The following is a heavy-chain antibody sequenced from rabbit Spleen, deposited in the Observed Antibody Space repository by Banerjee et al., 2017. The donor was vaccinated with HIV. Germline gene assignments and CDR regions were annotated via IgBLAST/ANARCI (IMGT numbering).Heavy chain of an antibody. D-gene: IGHD1-1*01. Sequence: QSLEESGGDLVQPGASLTLTCTVSGFSLSSYRMCWVRQAPGKGLEWIACIYTGDGNTYYASWAKGRFTISSHNAQNTLYLQLNSLTVADTATYFCARDPAYASGSGAYIPYLWGPGPLVTVS. CDR2: IYTGDGNT. J-gene: IGHJ6*01. V-gene: IGHV1S40*01. CDR1: GFSLSSYR. CDR3: ARDPAYASGSGAYIPYL.